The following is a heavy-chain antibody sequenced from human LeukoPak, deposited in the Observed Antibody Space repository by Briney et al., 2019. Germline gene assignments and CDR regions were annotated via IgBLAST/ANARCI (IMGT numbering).Heavy chain of an antibody. D-gene: IGHD6-13*01. V-gene: IGHV3-23*01. J-gene: IGHJ4*02. CDR2: ISGGGGST. CDR3: AREGGSCTSNSCSDYFDY. CDR1: GFTFARHA. Sequence: GGSLRLSCAGSGFTFARHALTWVRQAPGKGLEWVSTISGGGGSTHYADSVKGRFTISRDNSKDTVFLQMNNLRAEDTAIYYCAREGGSCTSNSCSDYFDYWGQGTLVTVSS.